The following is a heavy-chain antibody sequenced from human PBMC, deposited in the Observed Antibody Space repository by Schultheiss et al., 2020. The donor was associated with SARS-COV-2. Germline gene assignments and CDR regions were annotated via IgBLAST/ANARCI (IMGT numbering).Heavy chain of an antibody. J-gene: IGHJ6*02. CDR1: GFTFSSYA. CDR3: AKEVGQIDYGDYDSYYYYGMDV. CDR2: ISYDGSNK. D-gene: IGHD4-17*01. Sequence: GESLKISCAASGFTFSSYAMHWVRQAPGKGLEWVAVISYDGSNKYYADSVKGRFTISRDNSKNTLYLQMNSLRAEDTAVYYCAKEVGQIDYGDYDSYYYYGMDVWGQGTTVTVSS. V-gene: IGHV3-30-3*01.